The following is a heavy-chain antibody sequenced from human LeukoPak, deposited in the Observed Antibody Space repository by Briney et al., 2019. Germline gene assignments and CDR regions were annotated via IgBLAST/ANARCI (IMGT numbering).Heavy chain of an antibody. V-gene: IGHV1-8*01. CDR1: GYTFTSYD. J-gene: IGHJ6*02. CDR2: MNPNSGNT. D-gene: IGHD5-12*01. CDR3: ARWSEDIVATISNGMDV. Sequence: ASVKVSCKASGYTFTSYDIHWVRPATGQGLEWMGWMNPNSGNTGYAQKFQGRVTMTRNTSISTAYMELSSLRSEDTAVYYCARWSEDIVATISNGMDVWGQGTTVTVSS.